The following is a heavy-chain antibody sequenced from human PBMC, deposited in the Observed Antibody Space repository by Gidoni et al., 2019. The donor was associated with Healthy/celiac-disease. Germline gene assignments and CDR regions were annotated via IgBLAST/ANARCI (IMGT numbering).Heavy chain of an antibody. CDR3: ARDYDFWSGYYPREYYYYGMDV. J-gene: IGHJ6*02. CDR1: GFSLSTSGMC. V-gene: IGHV2-70*01. Sequence: QVTLRESGPALVKPTQTLTLTCTFSGFSLSTSGMCVSWIRQPPGKALEWLALIDWDDAKYYSTSLKTRLTISKDTSKNQVVLTMTNMDPVDTATYYCARDYDFWSGYYPREYYYYGMDVWGQGTTVTVSS. CDR2: IDWDDAK. D-gene: IGHD3-3*01.